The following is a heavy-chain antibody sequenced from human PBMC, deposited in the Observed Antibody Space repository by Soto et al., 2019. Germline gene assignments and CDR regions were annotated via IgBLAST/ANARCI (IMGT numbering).Heavy chain of an antibody. V-gene: IGHV3-23*01. J-gene: IGHJ6*02. Sequence: GESWRDCWGASAVTSRTEAIIVFRHALEKELEWVSAISGSGSPTYYADSVKGRFTISRDNSKNTLYLQMNSLRADDTAVYYCARVLFCWNDNYHYGIYVRGRRTTVPVS. CDR2: ISGSGSPT. CDR3: ARVLFCWNDNYHYGIYV. D-gene: IGHD1-1*01. CDR1: AVTSRTEA.